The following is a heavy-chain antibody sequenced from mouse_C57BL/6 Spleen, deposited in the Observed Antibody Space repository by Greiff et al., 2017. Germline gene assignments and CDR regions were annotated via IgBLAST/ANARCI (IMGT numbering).Heavy chain of an antibody. CDR2: IYPGSGST. Sequence: QVQLQQPGAELVKPGASVKMSCKASGYTFTSYWITWVKQRPGQGLAWIGDIYPGSGSTNYNEKFKSKATLTVDTSSSTAYMQLSSLTSEDSAVYDCARSPAYYGSSYGYWGQGTTLTVSS. D-gene: IGHD1-1*01. V-gene: IGHV1-55*01. J-gene: IGHJ2*01. CDR3: ARSPAYYGSSYGY. CDR1: GYTFTSYW.